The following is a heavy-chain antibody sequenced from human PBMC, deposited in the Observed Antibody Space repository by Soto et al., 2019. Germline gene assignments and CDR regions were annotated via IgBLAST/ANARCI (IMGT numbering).Heavy chain of an antibody. V-gene: IGHV3-73*01. CDR2: IRDRAYNYAT. CDR3: TRLISAAQDY. Sequence: ESGGGVVQPGGSLKLSCAASGFVFKDSSIHWVRQASGKGLEWVGRIRDRAYNYATAYTASVKGRFTVSRDDSNNTAYLQMDSLKTEDTASYYCTRLISAAQDYWGQGTLVTVSS. CDR1: GFVFKDSS. D-gene: IGHD3-10*01. J-gene: IGHJ4*02.